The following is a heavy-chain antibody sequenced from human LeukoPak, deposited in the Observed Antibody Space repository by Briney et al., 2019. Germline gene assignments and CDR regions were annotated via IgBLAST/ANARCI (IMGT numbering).Heavy chain of an antibody. CDR1: GGTFSSYA. CDR3: ARDLVDLGYYDSSGYRRFDY. D-gene: IGHD3-22*01. J-gene: IGHJ4*02. CDR2: IIPIFGTA. V-gene: IGHV1-69*13. Sequence: GASVKVSCKASGGTFSSYAISWVRQAPGQGLEWMGGIIPIFGTANYAQKFQGRVTITADESTSTACMELSSLRSEDTAVYYCARDLVDLGYYDSSGYRRFDYWGQGTLVTVSS.